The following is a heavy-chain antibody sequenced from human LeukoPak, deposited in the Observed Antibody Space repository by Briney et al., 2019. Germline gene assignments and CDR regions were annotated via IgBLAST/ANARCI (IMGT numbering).Heavy chain of an antibody. CDR2: ISSTSNTI. J-gene: IGHJ4*02. CDR1: GFTFSSYS. CDR3: ARHDSFIPY. V-gene: IGHV3-48*01. D-gene: IGHD3-16*02. Sequence: GGSLRLSCAASGFTFSSYSMKWVRQAPGKGLEWVSYISSTSNTIYYADSVKGRFTISRDNAKNTVSLQMNNLRAEDTAVYFCARHDSFIPYWGQGTLVTVTS.